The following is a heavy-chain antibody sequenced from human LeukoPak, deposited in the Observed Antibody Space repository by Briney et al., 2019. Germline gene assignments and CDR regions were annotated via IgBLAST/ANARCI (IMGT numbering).Heavy chain of an antibody. CDR2: IYYSGST. V-gene: IGHV4-39*01. Sequence: SETLSLTRTVSGGSISSSSYYWGWIRQPPGKGLEWIGSIYYSGSTYYNPSLKSRITISVDTSKNQFSLKLSSVTAADTAVYYCARHSHYYDSSGYYPPGYYGMDVWGQGTTVTVSS. CDR3: ARHSHYYDSSGYYPPGYYGMDV. J-gene: IGHJ6*02. CDR1: GGSISSSSYY. D-gene: IGHD3-22*01.